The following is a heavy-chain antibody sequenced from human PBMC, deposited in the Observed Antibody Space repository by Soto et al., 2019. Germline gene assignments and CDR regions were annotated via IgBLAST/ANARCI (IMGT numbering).Heavy chain of an antibody. Sequence: SETLSLTCTVSGGSISSGAYYWGWIRQHPGKGLEWIGYISHRGTAYYTPSLKSRVSLSVDPSKSQFSLNVTSLTAADTAVYYCARVSATGTRWFDPWGQGTLAPV. V-gene: IGHV4-31*03. CDR1: GGSISSGAYY. CDR2: ISHRGTA. D-gene: IGHD6-13*01. J-gene: IGHJ5*02. CDR3: ARVSATGTRWFDP.